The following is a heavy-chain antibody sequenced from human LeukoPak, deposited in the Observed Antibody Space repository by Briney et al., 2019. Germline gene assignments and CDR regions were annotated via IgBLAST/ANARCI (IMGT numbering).Heavy chain of an antibody. J-gene: IGHJ4*02. CDR1: GYTLTELS. V-gene: IGHV1-24*01. CDR2: FDPEDGET. D-gene: IGHD3-22*01. Sequence: ASVKVSCKVSGYTLTELSMHWVRQAPGKGLEWMGGFDPEDGETIYAQKFQGRVTMTEDTSTDTAYMELSSLRSEDTAVYYCATGSGYYYDSSGYSLYWGQGTLVTVSS. CDR3: ATGSGYYYDSSGYSLY.